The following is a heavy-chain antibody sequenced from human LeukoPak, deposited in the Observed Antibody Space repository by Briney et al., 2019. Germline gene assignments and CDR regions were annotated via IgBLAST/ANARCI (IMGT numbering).Heavy chain of an antibody. CDR3: ARDRSYYDSSGYFDY. J-gene: IGHJ4*02. CDR1: GFTFSSYS. D-gene: IGHD3-22*01. Sequence: GGSLRLSCAASGFTFSSYSMNWVRQAPGKGLEWVSAISGSGGSTYYADSVKGRFTISRDNSKNTLYLQMNSLRAEDTAVYYCARDRSYYDSSGYFDYWGQGTLVTVSS. V-gene: IGHV3-23*01. CDR2: ISGSGGST.